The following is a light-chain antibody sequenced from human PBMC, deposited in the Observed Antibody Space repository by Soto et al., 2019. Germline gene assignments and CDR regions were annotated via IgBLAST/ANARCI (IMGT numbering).Light chain of an antibody. CDR3: QSYDSSLSGV. V-gene: IGLV1-40*01. J-gene: IGLJ1*01. CDR2: GNS. Sequence: QPVLTQPPSVSRAPGQRVTISCTGSSSNIGAGYDVHWYQQFPGTAPKLLIYGNSNRPSGVPDRFSGSKSGTSASLAITGLQAEDEPDYYCQSYDSSLSGVFGSGTKVTVL. CDR1: SSNIGAGYD.